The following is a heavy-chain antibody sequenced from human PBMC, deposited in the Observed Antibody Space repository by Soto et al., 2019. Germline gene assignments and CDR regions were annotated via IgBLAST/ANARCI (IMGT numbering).Heavy chain of an antibody. D-gene: IGHD3-3*01. CDR2: INPNSGGT. CDR1: GYTFTGYY. V-gene: IGHV1-2*04. J-gene: IGHJ6*02. Sequence: ASVKVSCKASGYTFTGYYMHWVRQAPGQGLEWMGWINPNSGGTNYAQKFQGWVTMTRDTSISTAYMELSRLRFDDTAVYYCASAMYYDFWSGYIHYGMDDLGQGTTVTVSS. CDR3: ASAMYYDFWSGYIHYGMDD.